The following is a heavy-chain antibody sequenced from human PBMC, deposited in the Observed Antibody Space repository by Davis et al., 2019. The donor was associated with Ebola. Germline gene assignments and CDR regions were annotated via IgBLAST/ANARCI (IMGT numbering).Heavy chain of an antibody. CDR2: ISAYNGNT. J-gene: IGHJ6*02. CDR1: GYTFTSYI. D-gene: IGHD2/OR15-2a*01. V-gene: IGHV1-18*04. Sequence: ASVKVSCKASGYTFTSYIITWVRQAPGQGLEWMGWISAYNGNTKYAQKLQDRVTMTTDTSTSTAYMELRSLRSDDTAVYYCARVDITLGMDVWGQGTTVTVSS. CDR3: ARVDITLGMDV.